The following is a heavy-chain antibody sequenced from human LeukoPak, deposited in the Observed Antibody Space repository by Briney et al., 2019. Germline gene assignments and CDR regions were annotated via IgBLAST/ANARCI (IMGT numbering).Heavy chain of an antibody. D-gene: IGHD3-10*01. J-gene: IGHJ4*02. Sequence: GGSLRLSCAASGFTFSNYGMHWVRQAPGKGLEWVSTIAPNGATYYADSVKGRFTVSRDNSKNTLFLQMNSLRAEDTAVYYCAKYRIITRSPFDYWGQGTLVTVSS. CDR2: IAPNGAT. CDR3: AKYRIITRSPFDY. V-gene: IGHV3-23*01. CDR1: GFTFSNYG.